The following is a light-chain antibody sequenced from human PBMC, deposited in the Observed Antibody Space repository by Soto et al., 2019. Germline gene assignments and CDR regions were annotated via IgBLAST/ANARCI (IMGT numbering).Light chain of an antibody. V-gene: IGKV1-39*01. CDR1: KNISKY. Sequence: IQMTQSPSSLSASVGGKVTITCRASKNISKYLNWYKQKPGKAPELLIYAASNLQIGVTSRFSGNGSGTDFTLTVSSVQPEDFATYYCQQTYSTPRMFGQGTKVEI. CDR2: AAS. CDR3: QQTYSTPRM. J-gene: IGKJ1*01.